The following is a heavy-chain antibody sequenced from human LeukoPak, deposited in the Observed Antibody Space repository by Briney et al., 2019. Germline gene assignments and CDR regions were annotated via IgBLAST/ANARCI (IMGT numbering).Heavy chain of an antibody. CDR1: GFTFSNYG. V-gene: IGHV3-30*02. D-gene: IGHD6-19*01. CDR2: IRYDENKK. Sequence: QTGGSLRLSCAASGFTFSNYGMHWVRQAPGKGLEWVAFIRYDENKKYYADSVKGRFTISRDNSKNTLYLQMNSLRADDTAVYYCAKDPTTYSSGFRPFDYWGQGTLVTVSS. CDR3: AKDPTTYSSGFRPFDY. J-gene: IGHJ4*02.